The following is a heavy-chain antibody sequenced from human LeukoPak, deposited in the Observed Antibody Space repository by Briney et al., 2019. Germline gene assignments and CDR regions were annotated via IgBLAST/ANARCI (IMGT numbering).Heavy chain of an antibody. J-gene: IGHJ6*03. Sequence: PSETLSLTCTVSGGSISSHYWSWIRQPPGKGLEWIGYIYYSGSTNYNPSLKSRVTISVDTSKNQFSLKLSSVTAADTAVYYCARANCSSTSCYKPAPYYYYYYMDVWGKGTTVTVSS. CDR2: IYYSGST. CDR3: ARANCSSTSCYKPAPYYYYYYMDV. V-gene: IGHV4-59*11. D-gene: IGHD2-2*02. CDR1: GGSISSHY.